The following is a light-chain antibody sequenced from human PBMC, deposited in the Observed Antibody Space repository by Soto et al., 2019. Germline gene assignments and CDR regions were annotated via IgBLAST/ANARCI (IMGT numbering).Light chain of an antibody. Sequence: QSALTQPASVSGSPGQSITISCTGTSSDVGGYNYVSWYQQHPGKAPKLLIYEVSSRPSGVSTRFSGSKSGNTASLTISGLQAEDEADYFCSSYTTRSTRVFGGGTQLTVL. CDR3: SSYTTRSTRV. CDR2: EVS. CDR1: SSDVGGYNY. V-gene: IGLV2-14*01. J-gene: IGLJ3*02.